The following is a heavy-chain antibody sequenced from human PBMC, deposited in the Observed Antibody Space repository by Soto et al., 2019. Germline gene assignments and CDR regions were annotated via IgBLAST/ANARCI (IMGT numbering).Heavy chain of an antibody. CDR2: ISYDGSNK. Sequence: QVQLVESGGGVVQPGRSLRLSCAASGFTFSSYGMHWVRQAPGKGLEWVAVISYDGSNKYYADSVKGRFTISRANSKNTLYLQMISLSPEDTAVYYCATALSTGYRSCWYPVRYYGMAVWGQGTTVTVSS. V-gene: IGHV3-30*03. CDR1: GFTFSSYG. D-gene: IGHD6-19*01. J-gene: IGHJ6*02. CDR3: ATALSTGYRSCWYPVRYYGMAV.